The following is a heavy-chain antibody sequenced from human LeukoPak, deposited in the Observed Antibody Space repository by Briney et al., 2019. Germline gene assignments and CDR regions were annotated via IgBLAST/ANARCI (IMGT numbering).Heavy chain of an antibody. Sequence: SETLSLTCTVSGGSISSSSYYWGWLRQPPGKGLEWIVSIYYSGDTYYNPSLKSRRVTISVDTSRNQFSLSLSSVTAADTAVYYCARHQWHYYYYMGVWGKGSTVTVSS. CDR3: ARHQWHYYYYMGV. J-gene: IGHJ6*03. D-gene: IGHD6-19*01. CDR2: IYYSGDT. CDR1: GGSISSSSYY. V-gene: IGHV4-39*01.